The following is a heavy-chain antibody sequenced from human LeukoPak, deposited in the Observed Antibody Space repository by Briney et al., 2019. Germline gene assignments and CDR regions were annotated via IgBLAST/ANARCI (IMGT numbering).Heavy chain of an antibody. J-gene: IGHJ5*02. V-gene: IGHV3-23*01. CDR3: AKDPQSGSYGSWFDP. CDR1: GFTFSSYA. CDR2: IGGSGGST. D-gene: IGHD1-26*01. Sequence: GGSLRLSCAASGFTFSSYAMSWVRQAPGKGLEWVSAIGGSGGSTYYPDSVKGRFTISRDDSKNTLYLQMNSLRAEDTAVYYCAKDPQSGSYGSWFDPWGQGTLVTVSS.